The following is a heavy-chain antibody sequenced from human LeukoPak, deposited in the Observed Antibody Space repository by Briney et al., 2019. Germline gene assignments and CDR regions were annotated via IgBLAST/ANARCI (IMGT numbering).Heavy chain of an antibody. CDR1: GFTFSSYA. D-gene: IGHD6-13*01. CDR2: ISYDGSNK. J-gene: IGHJ3*02. V-gene: IGHV3-30-3*01. CDR3: ARDLTQTAAGTKERDAFDI. Sequence: GGSLRLSCAASGFTFSSYAMHWVRQAPGKGLEWVAVISYDGSNKYYADSVKGRFTISRDNSKNTLYLQMNSLRAEDTAVYYCARDLTQTAAGTKERDAFDIWCQGTMVTVSS.